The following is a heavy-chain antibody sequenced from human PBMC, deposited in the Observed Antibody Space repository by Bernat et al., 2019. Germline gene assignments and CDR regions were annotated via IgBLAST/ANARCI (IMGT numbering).Heavy chain of an antibody. D-gene: IGHD2-2*01. CDR1: GYSISSGYY. J-gene: IGHJ5*02. V-gene: IGHV4-38-2*01. CDR3: ARHAKGCSSTSCHRAPWRWFDP. Sequence: QVQLQESGPGLVKPSETLSLTCAVSGYSISSGYYWGWIRQPPGKGLEWIGSIYHSGSTYYNPSLKSRVTISVDTSKNQFSLKLSSVTAADTAVYYCARHAKGCSSTSCHRAPWRWFDPWGQGTLVTVSS. CDR2: IYHSGST.